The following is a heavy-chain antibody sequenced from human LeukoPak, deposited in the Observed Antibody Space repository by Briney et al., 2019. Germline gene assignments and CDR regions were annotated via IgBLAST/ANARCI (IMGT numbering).Heavy chain of an antibody. Sequence: GALRLSFAASGFTFSSYSMNWVRQAPGEGLEGVSSISSSSSYIYYADSVKGRFTISRDNAKNSLYLQMNSLRAEDTAVYYCARYYYDSSGYSYWGQGTLVTVSS. CDR3: ARYYYDSSGYSY. CDR2: ISSSSSYI. V-gene: IGHV3-21*01. CDR1: GFTFSSYS. D-gene: IGHD3-22*01. J-gene: IGHJ4*02.